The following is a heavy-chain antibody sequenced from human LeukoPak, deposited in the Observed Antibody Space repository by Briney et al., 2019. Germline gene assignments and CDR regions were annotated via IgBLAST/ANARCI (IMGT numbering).Heavy chain of an antibody. D-gene: IGHD6-19*01. V-gene: IGHV4-34*01. CDR2: INHSGST. CDR3: ARAGHSSGWFNWFDP. CDR1: GGSFSGYY. J-gene: IGHJ5*02. Sequence: SETLSLTCAVYGGSFSGYYWSWIRQPPGKGLEWIGEINHSGSTNYNPSLKSRATISVDTSKNQFSLKLSSVTAADTAVYYCARAGHSSGWFNWFDPWGQGTLVTVSS.